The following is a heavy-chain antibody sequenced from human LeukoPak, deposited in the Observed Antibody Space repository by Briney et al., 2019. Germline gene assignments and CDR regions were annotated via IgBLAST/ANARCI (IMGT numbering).Heavy chain of an antibody. D-gene: IGHD1-1*01. V-gene: IGHV1-69*04. CDR1: GGTFSSYA. CDR3: ARGRWNDQPDY. CDR2: IIPILGIA. J-gene: IGHJ4*02. Sequence: GASVKVSCKASGGTFSSYAISWVRQAPGQGLEWMGRIIPILGIANYAQKFQGRVTITADKSTSTAYMELSSLRSEDTAVYYCARGRWNDQPDYWGQGTLVTVSS.